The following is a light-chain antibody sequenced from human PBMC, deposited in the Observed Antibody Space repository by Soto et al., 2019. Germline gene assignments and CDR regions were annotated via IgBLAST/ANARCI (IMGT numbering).Light chain of an antibody. Sequence: DIQLTQSPPFLSASVGDRVTITCRASQGISSSLAWYQQRAGKAPKLLIYSAPHLESGAPSRFSGSGSGTEFTLTITSLQPGDFATYYCQQYYTYPWTFGQGTKVDI. CDR2: SAP. V-gene: IGKV1-9*01. J-gene: IGKJ1*01. CDR3: QQYYTYPWT. CDR1: QGISSS.